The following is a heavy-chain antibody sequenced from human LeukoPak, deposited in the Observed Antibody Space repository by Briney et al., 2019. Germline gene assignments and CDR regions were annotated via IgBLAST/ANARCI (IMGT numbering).Heavy chain of an antibody. V-gene: IGHV3-23*01. CDR1: VFTFSIFA. CDR3: ARELTASGWFDT. J-gene: IGHJ5*02. Sequence: GGSLRLSCAASVFTFSIFAMSWVRQAPGMGLEWVSAIRGSGGRTYFADSLKGRFTISREKTKNTLYIQMNSLRAEDTAVYYCARELTASGWFDTWGQGTLVTVSS. D-gene: IGHD3-3*01. CDR2: IRGSGGRT.